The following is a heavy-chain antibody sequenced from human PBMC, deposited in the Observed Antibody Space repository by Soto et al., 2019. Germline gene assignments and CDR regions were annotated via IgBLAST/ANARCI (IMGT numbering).Heavy chain of an antibody. CDR3: ARDTVGGSWFPLVF. J-gene: IGHJ4*02. CDR2: ITSNGGNA. CDR1: GFTFSTYA. D-gene: IGHD2-15*01. Sequence: QVQLVESGGGVVQPGSSLGLSCAASGFTFSTYAMDWVRQAPGKGLEWVGVITSNGGNARYADSMKGRFTISRDNAHNTLFLQMDSLRPEDTALYFCARDTVGGSWFPLVFWGQGTLVTVSS. V-gene: IGHV3-30-3*01.